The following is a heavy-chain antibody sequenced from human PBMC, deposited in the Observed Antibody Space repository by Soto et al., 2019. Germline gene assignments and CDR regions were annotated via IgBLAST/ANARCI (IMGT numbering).Heavy chain of an antibody. Sequence: PGGSLRLSCAASGFTFSSYSMNWVRQAPGKGLEWVSSISSSSSYIYYADSVKGRFTISRDNAKNSLYLQMNSLRAEDTAVYYCAPAYYDILTHWYYFDYWGQGTLVTVSS. J-gene: IGHJ4*02. CDR1: GFTFSSYS. CDR2: ISSSSSYI. D-gene: IGHD3-9*01. V-gene: IGHV3-21*01. CDR3: APAYYDILTHWYYFDY.